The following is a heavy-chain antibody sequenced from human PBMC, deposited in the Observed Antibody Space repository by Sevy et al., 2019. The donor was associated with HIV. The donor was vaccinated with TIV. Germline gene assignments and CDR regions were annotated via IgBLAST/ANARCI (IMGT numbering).Heavy chain of an antibody. CDR2: ISGRGGNL. J-gene: IGHJ4*02. Sequence: GGSLRLSCAASGFTISSYAMSWVRQAPGKGLEWVSAISGRGGNLFYADSVKGRFTISRDNSKNTLYLQMNSLRVGDTAVYYCAKEEPPQGYCSGGSCPPDSWGQGTLVTVSS. CDR1: GFTISSYA. V-gene: IGHV3-23*01. D-gene: IGHD2-15*01. CDR3: AKEEPPQGYCSGGSCPPDS.